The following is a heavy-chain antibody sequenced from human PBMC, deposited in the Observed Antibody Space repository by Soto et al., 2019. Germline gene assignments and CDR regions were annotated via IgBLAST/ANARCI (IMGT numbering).Heavy chain of an antibody. D-gene: IGHD3-22*01. CDR2: ISAHNGNR. V-gene: IGHV1-18*04. CDR3: ASLNYDSSGYNWAKGDYGMDV. J-gene: IGHJ6*01. CDR1: GYTFTSYG. Sequence: ASVKVSCKASGYTFTSYGISWVRQAPGQGPEWMGWISAHNGNRKYAQKFQGRVTMTTDTSTSTAYMELSSLRSEDTAVYYCASLNYDSSGYNWAKGDYGMDVWGQGTTVTVSS.